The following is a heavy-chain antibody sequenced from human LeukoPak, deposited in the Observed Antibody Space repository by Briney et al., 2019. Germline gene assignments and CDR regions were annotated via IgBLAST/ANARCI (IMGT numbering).Heavy chain of an antibody. CDR1: GGSISSYY. CDR2: IYYSGST. CDR3: ARLSSGWYYELSPFDY. Sequence: PETLSPTCTVSGGSISSYYWSWIRQPPGKGLEWIGYIYYSGSTNYNPSLKSRVTISVDTSKNQFSLKLSSVTAADTAVYYCARLSSGWYYELSPFDYWGQGTLVTVSS. J-gene: IGHJ4*02. V-gene: IGHV4-59*08. D-gene: IGHD6-19*01.